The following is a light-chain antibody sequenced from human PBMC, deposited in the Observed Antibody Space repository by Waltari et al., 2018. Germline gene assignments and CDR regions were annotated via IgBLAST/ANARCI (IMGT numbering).Light chain of an antibody. V-gene: IGKV3-20*01. CDR1: QTVGSSS. Sequence: EIVLTQSPGTASLSPGERVTLSCRASQTVGSSSLAWYQQKPGQPPKILIYWASIRESGVPDRFSGSGSGTDFTLTISGLQAEDVASYFCLQYLHTPRTFGQGTKVEIK. CDR3: LQYLHTPRT. J-gene: IGKJ1*01. CDR2: WAS.